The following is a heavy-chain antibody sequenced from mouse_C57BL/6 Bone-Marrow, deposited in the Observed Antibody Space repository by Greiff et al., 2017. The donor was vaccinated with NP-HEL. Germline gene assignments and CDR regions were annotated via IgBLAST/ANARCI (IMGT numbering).Heavy chain of an antibody. CDR1: GYTFTSYW. J-gene: IGHJ1*03. CDR3: ARETTVVAWYFDV. V-gene: IGHV1-69*01. Sequence: QVQLQQPGAELVMPGASVKLSCKASGYTFTSYWMHWVKQRPGQGLEWIGEIDAWDSYNNYNQKLKGKATVTVDKSSSPAYMQLSSLTSEDSAVYYCARETTVVAWYFDVWGTGTTVTVSS. CDR2: IDAWDSYN. D-gene: IGHD1-1*01.